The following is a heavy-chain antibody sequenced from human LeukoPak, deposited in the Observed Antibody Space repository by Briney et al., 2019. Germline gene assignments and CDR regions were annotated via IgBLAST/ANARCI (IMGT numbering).Heavy chain of an antibody. CDR2: ISYDGSNK. Sequence: GGSLRLSCAALSGFTFSSYAMHWVRQAPGKGLEWVAVISYDGSNKYYADSVKGRFTISGDNSKNTLYLQMNSLRAEDTAVYYCARERWQPLSPYYFDYWGQGTLVTVSS. J-gene: IGHJ4*02. D-gene: IGHD2-15*01. V-gene: IGHV3-30-3*01. CDR3: ARERWQPLSPYYFDY. CDR1: GFTFSSYA.